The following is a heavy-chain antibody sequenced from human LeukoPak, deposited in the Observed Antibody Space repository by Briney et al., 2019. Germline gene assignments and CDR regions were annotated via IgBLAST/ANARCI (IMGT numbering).Heavy chain of an antibody. D-gene: IGHD3-3*01. Sequence: PGRSLRLSCAASGFTFSSYGMHWVRQAPGKGLEWVAVISYDGSNKYYADSVKGRFTISRDNSKNTLYLQMNSLRAEDTAVYYCAKAITIFGVAPSPVDYWGQGILVTVSS. CDR1: GFTFSSYG. CDR3: AKAITIFGVAPSPVDY. J-gene: IGHJ4*02. CDR2: ISYDGSNK. V-gene: IGHV3-30*18.